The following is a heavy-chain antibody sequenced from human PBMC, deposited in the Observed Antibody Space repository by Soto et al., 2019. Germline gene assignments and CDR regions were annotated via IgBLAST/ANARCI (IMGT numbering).Heavy chain of an antibody. CDR3: ERATPEAAALGGPYFDY. CDR2: ISYDGSNK. CDR1: GFTFSSYG. V-gene: IGHV3-30*03. D-gene: IGHD6-25*01. J-gene: IGHJ4*02. Sequence: PGGSLRLSCAASGFTFSSYGMHWVRQAPGKGLEWVAVISYDGSNKYYADSVKGRFTISRDNSKNTLYLQMNSLRAEDTAVYYWERATPEAAALGGPYFDYWGQGTLVTVSS.